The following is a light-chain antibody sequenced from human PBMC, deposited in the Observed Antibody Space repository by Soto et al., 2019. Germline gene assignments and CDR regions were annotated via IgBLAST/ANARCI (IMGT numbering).Light chain of an antibody. CDR3: RQRSNWPGCT. J-gene: IGKJ2*02. CDR1: QSVSSL. CDR2: DAS. V-gene: IGKV3-11*01. Sequence: EIVLTQSPATLSLSPGERATLSCRASQSVSSLLAWYQQKPGQAPRLLIYDASNRATGIPARFSGSGSGTDFTLTISSLEPEDFVVYYCRQRSNWPGCTFGQGTKLEIK.